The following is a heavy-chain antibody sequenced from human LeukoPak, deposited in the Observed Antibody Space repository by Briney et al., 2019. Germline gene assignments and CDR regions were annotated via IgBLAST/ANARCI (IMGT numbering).Heavy chain of an antibody. CDR1: GYTFSSHA. J-gene: IGHJ1*01. CDR2: INLSGGAT. Sequence: ASVKVSCKASGYTFSSHAISWVRQAPGQGLEWMGIINLSGGATTYAQKFQGRVTMTRDMSTSTVYMELSSLRSADTAVYYCAREGYCSGASCHSGAHFQHWGQGTLVTVSS. V-gene: IGHV1-46*01. D-gene: IGHD2-15*01. CDR3: AREGYCSGASCHSGAHFQH.